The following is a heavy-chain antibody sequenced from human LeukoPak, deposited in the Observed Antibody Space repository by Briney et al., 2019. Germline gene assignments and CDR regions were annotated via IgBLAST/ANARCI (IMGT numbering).Heavy chain of an antibody. D-gene: IGHD4-17*01. J-gene: IGHJ5*02. CDR2: INHSGST. V-gene: IGHV4-34*01. CDR1: GGSFSGYY. CDR3: AGGLGDYGANWFDP. Sequence: SETLSLTCAVYGGSFSGYYWSWIRQPPGKGLEWIGEINHSGSTNYNPSLKSRVTISVDTSKNQFSLKLSSVTAADTAVYYCAGGLGDYGANWFDPWGQGTLVTVSS.